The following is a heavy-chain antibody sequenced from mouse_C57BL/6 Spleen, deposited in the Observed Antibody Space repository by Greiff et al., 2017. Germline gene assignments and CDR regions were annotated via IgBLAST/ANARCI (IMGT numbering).Heavy chain of an antibody. V-gene: IGHV5-4*01. J-gene: IGHJ2*01. CDR3: ARDQVRRIDY. Sequence: EVQLVESGGGLVKPGGSLKLSCAASGFTFRGYAMSWVRQTPEKRLEWVATISDGGSYTYYPDNVKGRFPISRDNAKNNLYLQMSHLKSEDTAMYYCARDQVRRIDYWGQGTTLTVSS. CDR2: ISDGGSYT. CDR1: GFTFRGYA. D-gene: IGHD2-13*01.